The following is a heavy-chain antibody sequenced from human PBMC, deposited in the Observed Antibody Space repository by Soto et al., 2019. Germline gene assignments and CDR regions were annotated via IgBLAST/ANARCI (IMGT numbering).Heavy chain of an antibody. J-gene: IGHJ4*02. Sequence: QVQLVQSGAEVKKPGASVKVSCKASGYTFTNYGITWVRQAPGQGLEWMGWISAYNGNTNYEQKFQGRVTMTTDPSTSTAYMELRSLRSDDTALYYCARDCLVGATTPYFDYWGQGTLVTVSS. CDR3: ARDCLVGATTPYFDY. D-gene: IGHD1-26*01. V-gene: IGHV1-18*01. CDR2: ISAYNGNT. CDR1: GYTFTNYG.